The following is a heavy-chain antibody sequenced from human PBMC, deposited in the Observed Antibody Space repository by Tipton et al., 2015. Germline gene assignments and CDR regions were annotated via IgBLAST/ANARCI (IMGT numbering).Heavy chain of an antibody. V-gene: IGHV4-59*11. CDR3: ARQVVVTAMFDY. D-gene: IGHD2-21*02. CDR1: GDAISSHY. CDR2: IYYSGST. J-gene: IGHJ4*02. Sequence: TLSLTCNVSGDAISSHYWSWIRQPPGKGLEWIGNIYYSGSTKYNPSLKSRVTISVDTSKNQFSLKLSSVTAADTAVYYCARQVVVTAMFDYWGQGTLVSASS.